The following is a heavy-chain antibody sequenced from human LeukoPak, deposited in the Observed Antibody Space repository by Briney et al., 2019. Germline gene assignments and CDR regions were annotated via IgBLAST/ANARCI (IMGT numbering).Heavy chain of an antibody. CDR2: IKSKTDGGTT. D-gene: IGHD6-13*01. V-gene: IGHV3-15*01. J-gene: IGHJ5*02. CDR1: GFTFSNAW. Sequence: KPGGSLRLSCAASGFTFSNAWMSWARQAPGKGLEWVGRIKSKTDGGTTDYAALVKGRFTISRDDSKNTLYLRMNSLRAEDTAVYYCARTAGGLYSSSLNWFDPWGQGTLVTVSS. CDR3: ARTAGGLYSSSLNWFDP.